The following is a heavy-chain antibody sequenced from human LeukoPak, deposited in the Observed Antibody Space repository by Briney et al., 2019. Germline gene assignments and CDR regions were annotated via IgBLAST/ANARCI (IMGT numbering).Heavy chain of an antibody. CDR3: AKDHRPMTTVTTLGY. CDR2: ISGSGGST. CDR1: GFTFSSYA. J-gene: IGHJ4*02. V-gene: IGHV3-23*01. D-gene: IGHD4-17*01. Sequence: GGSLRLSCAASGFTFSSYAMSWVRQAPGKGLEWVSAISGSGGSTYYADSVKGRFTISRDNSKNTLYLQMNSLGAEDTAVYYCAKDHRPMTTVTTLGYWGQGTLVTVSS.